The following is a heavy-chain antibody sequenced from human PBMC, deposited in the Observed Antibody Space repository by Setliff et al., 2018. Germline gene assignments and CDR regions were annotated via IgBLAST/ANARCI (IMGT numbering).Heavy chain of an antibody. V-gene: IGHV4-4*07. CDR1: GASIRNYY. Sequence: SETLSLTCSVSGASIRNYYWGWFRQPPGRGLEWIGRIYTSGSTNYNPSLKSRVTMSADKSINTAYLQWSNLKASDTAIYYCARSLVGATYSVYFDYWGQGALVTVSS. J-gene: IGHJ4*02. CDR3: ARSLVGATYSVYFDY. D-gene: IGHD1-26*01. CDR2: IYTSGST.